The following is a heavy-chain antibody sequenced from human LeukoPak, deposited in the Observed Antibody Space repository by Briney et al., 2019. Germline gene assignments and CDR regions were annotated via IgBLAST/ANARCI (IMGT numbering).Heavy chain of an antibody. D-gene: IGHD5-12*01. J-gene: IGHJ6*03. V-gene: IGHV4-61*02. Sequence: SETLSLTCTVSGDSISSGDYYWSWIRQPAGKALEWIGRISSSGSTNYNPSLKSRVTISVDTSKNRFSLKVSSVTAADTAVYYCARVSSVWIKDYYYYMDVWGKGTTVTVSS. CDR1: GDSISSGDYY. CDR3: ARVSSVWIKDYYYYMDV. CDR2: ISSSGST.